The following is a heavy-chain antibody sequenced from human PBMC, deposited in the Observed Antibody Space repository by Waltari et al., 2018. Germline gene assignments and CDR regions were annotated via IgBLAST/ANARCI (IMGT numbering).Heavy chain of an antibody. CDR2: VNHSGNF. V-gene: IGHV4-4*02. Sequence: QVQLQESGPGLVRPSGTLSLICSVSGGSIRSDNWWSWVRRPPGKGLEGIGEVNHSGNFHYNPSLASRVTISLDNSNSQLSLKLTSVTAADTAIYFCAKHRDYSFDIWGPGTMVTVSS. J-gene: IGHJ3*02. CDR3: AKHRDYSFDI. CDR1: GGSIRSDNW. D-gene: IGHD2-21*01.